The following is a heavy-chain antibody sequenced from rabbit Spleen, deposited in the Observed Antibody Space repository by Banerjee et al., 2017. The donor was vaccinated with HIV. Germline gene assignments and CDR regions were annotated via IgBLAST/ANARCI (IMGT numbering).Heavy chain of an antibody. J-gene: IGHJ6*01. CDR1: GFSFSSGYW. CDR3: ARDTGSSFSSYGMDL. Sequence: QSLEESGGDLVKPGASLTLTCTASGFSFSSGYWMTWVRQAPGKGLEWIGHIGTGTGYTYYASWVNGRFTISKTPTTVTLQMSSLTVADTATYFCARDTGSSFSSYGMDLWGQGTLVTVS. CDR2: IGTGTGYT. D-gene: IGHD8-1*01. V-gene: IGHV1S40*01.